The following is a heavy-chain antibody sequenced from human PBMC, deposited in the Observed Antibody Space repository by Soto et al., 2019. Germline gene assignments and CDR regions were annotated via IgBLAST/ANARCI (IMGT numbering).Heavy chain of an antibody. CDR1: GGTFNNYA. V-gene: IGHV1-69*13. Sequence: GASVKVSCKASGGTFNNYALSWVRQAPGQGLEWMGGIIPIFNSANYAQKFQGRITITADDSTSTADMELRSLRPDDTAVYYCAPEVTVASFYSDFWGQGTLVTVSS. CDR3: APEVTVASFYSDF. J-gene: IGHJ4*02. D-gene: IGHD5-12*01. CDR2: IIPIFNSA.